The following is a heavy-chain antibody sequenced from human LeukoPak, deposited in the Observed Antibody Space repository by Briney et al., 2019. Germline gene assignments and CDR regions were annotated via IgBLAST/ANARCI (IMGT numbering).Heavy chain of an antibody. V-gene: IGHV4-31*03. D-gene: IGHD5-24*01. Sequence: SETLSLTCTVSGGSISSGGYYWSWIRQHPGKGLEWMGYIYYSGSTYYNPSLKSRVTISLDTSKNQFSLKLSSVTAADTAVYYCARCEMATISYFDSWGQGTLVTVSS. CDR1: GGSISSGGYY. J-gene: IGHJ4*02. CDR2: IYYSGST. CDR3: ARCEMATISYFDS.